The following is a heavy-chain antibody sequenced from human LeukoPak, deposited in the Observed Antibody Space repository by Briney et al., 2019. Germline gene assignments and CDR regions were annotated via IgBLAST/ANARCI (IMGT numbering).Heavy chain of an antibody. D-gene: IGHD6-13*01. CDR2: ISGNGGTT. V-gene: IGHV3-23*01. CDR3: AKHSTWYKYYFDY. J-gene: IGHJ4*02. CDR1: GFTFSSSA. Sequence: GGSLRLSCAASGFTFSSSAMNWVRQAPGKGLEWVSAISGNGGTTYSADSVKGRFTISRDNSKNTLYLQMNSLRAEDTAVYYCAKHSTWYKYYFDYWGQGTLVTVSS.